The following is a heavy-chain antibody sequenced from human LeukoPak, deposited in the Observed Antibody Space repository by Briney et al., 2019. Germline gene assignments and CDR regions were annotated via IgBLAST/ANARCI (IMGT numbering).Heavy chain of an antibody. CDR1: GGSISTYY. D-gene: IGHD5-18*01. J-gene: IGHJ3*02. V-gene: IGHV4-59*01. Sequence: PSQTLSLTCTVSGGSISTYYWSWIRQPPGKGLEWIAYIDYRGSTTYNPSLRSRVTISVDTSRNQFSLKLYSVTAADTAVYYCARSRSGYSYDHAAFEIWGQGTMVTVSS. CDR2: IDYRGST. CDR3: ARSRSGYSYDHAAFEI.